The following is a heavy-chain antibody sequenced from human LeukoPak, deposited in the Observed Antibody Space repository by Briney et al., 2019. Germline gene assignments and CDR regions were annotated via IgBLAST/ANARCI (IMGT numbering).Heavy chain of an antibody. CDR2: ISSSGSTI. V-gene: IGHV3-11*01. CDR1: VFTFSDYY. Sequence: PGGSLRLSCTASVFTFSDYYMSWTRQAPGKGLEWASYISSSGSTIYYADSVKGRFTISRDNAKNSLYLQMNSLRAEDTAVYYCARGKGDSSGYYYLSYWGQGTLVTVSS. J-gene: IGHJ4*02. D-gene: IGHD3-22*01. CDR3: ARGKGDSSGYYYLSY.